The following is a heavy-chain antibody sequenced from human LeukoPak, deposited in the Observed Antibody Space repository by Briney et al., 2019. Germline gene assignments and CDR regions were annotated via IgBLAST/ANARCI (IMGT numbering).Heavy chain of an antibody. Sequence: SVKVSCKASGGTFSSYAISWVRQAPGQGLEWMGGIIPIFGTANYARKFQGRVTITADESTSTAYMELSSLRSEDTAMYYCARHIGCSSTSCSNWFDPWGQGTLVTVSS. J-gene: IGHJ5*02. CDR1: GGTFSSYA. D-gene: IGHD2-2*01. V-gene: IGHV1-69*13. CDR3: ARHIGCSSTSCSNWFDP. CDR2: IIPIFGTA.